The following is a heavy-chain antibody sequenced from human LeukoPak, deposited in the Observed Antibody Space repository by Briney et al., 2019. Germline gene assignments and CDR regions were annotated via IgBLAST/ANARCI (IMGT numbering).Heavy chain of an antibody. CDR2: INPNSGGT. Sequence: ASVKVSCKASGYTFTSYGISWVRQAPGQGLEWMGWINPNSGGTNYAQKFQGRVTMTRDTSISTAYMELSRLRSDDTAVYYCARDWAWEEYYDSSGYSADWGQGTLVTVSS. J-gene: IGHJ4*02. V-gene: IGHV1-2*02. CDR1: GYTFTSYG. CDR3: ARDWAWEEYYDSSGYSAD. D-gene: IGHD3-22*01.